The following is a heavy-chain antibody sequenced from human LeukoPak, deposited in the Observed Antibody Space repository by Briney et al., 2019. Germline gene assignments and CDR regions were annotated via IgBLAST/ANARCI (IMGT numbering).Heavy chain of an antibody. D-gene: IGHD3-10*01. Sequence: PGGSLRLSCAASGFTFDDYAMHWVRQAPGKGLEWVSGISWNSGSIGYADSVKGRFTNSRDNAKNSLYLQMNSLRAEDTALYYCAKGMAWGSYYLGYFDYWGQGTLVTVSS. J-gene: IGHJ4*02. V-gene: IGHV3-9*01. CDR1: GFTFDDYA. CDR3: AKGMAWGSYYLGYFDY. CDR2: ISWNSGSI.